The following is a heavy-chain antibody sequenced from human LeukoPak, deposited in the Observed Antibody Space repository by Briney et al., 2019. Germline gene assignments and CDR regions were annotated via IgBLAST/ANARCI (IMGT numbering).Heavy chain of an antibody. V-gene: IGHV1-18*01. CDR3: ARVLFYYYGMDV. CDR2: ISAYNGNT. Sequence: ASVKVSCKASGYTFTSYDINWVRQAPGQGLEWMGWISAYNGNTNYAQKLQGRVTMTTDTSTSTAYMELRSLRSDDTAAYYCARVLFYYYGMDVWGQGTTVTVSS. CDR1: GYTFTSYD. J-gene: IGHJ6*02.